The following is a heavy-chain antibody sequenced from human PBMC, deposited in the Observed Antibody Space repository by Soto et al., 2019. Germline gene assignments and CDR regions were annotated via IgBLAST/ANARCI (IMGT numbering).Heavy chain of an antibody. D-gene: IGHD2-2*01. Sequence: PGGSLRLSCSASGFTFNICAMHWVRQAPGKGLEYVSGISSNGASTYYADSVKGRFAISRDNSKNTVYLQMSSLRAEETAVYYCARVNECSSTKCHGTDYFDFWGKGPVVTVS. CDR2: ISSNGAST. CDR1: GFTFNICA. V-gene: IGHV3-64*04. CDR3: ARVNECSSTKCHGTDYFDF. J-gene: IGHJ3*01.